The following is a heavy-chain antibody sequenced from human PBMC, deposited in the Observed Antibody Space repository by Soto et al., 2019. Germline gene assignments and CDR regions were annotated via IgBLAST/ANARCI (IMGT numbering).Heavy chain of an antibody. D-gene: IGHD1-1*01. CDR2: FIPIFGTA. Sequence: SLKFSCKASGGTFSSYAISWVRQAPGQGLEWMGGFIPIFGTANYAQKFQGRVTITADESTSTAYMELSSLRSEDTAVYYCASGTGDTSPDYGMEVWGQGTTVTVAS. CDR1: GGTFSSYA. J-gene: IGHJ6*02. CDR3: ASGTGDTSPDYGMEV. V-gene: IGHV1-69*13.